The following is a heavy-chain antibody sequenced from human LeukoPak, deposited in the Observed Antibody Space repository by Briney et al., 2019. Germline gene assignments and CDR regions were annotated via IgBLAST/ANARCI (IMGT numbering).Heavy chain of an antibody. CDR1: G. D-gene: IGHD1-26*01. J-gene: IGHJ5*02. CDR2: XXSYHGNT. Sequence: GXSWXGQAPGQGLXWMGWXXSYHGNTNYAQKLQGRVTMTTDTSTSTAYMELRSLRSDDTAVYYCARCGGVIVGAKNWFDPWGQGTLVTVSS. V-gene: IGHV1-18*01. CDR3: ARCGGVIVGAKNWFDP.